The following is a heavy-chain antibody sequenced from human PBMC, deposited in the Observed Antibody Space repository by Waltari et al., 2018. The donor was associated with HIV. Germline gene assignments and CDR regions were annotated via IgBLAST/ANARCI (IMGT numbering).Heavy chain of an antibody. CDR3: AKGASGWSPGY. J-gene: IGHJ4*02. CDR2: ISYYGDNK. CDR1: VYTSSSYA. D-gene: IGHD6-19*01. Sequence: QVQLVESGGGVVQPGRPLRLTCAASVYTSSSYAMHWVRQAPGKGLEWVAVISYYGDNKYYADSVKGRFTISRDNSKNTLYLQMNSLRAEDTAVYYCAKGASGWSPGYWGQGTLVTVSS. V-gene: IGHV3-30*18.